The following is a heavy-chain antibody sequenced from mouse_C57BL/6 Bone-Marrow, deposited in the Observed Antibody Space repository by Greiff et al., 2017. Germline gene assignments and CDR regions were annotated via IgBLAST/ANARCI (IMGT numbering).Heavy chain of an antibody. V-gene: IGHV5-17*01. Sequence: EVMLVESGGGLVKPGGSLKLSCAASGFTFSDYGMHWVRQAPEKGLEWVAYISSGSSTIYYADTVKGRFTISRDNAKNTLFLQMTSLRSEYTAMYYCARQTTALYYYAMDYWGQGTSVTVSS. CDR2: ISSGSSTI. D-gene: IGHD1-2*01. CDR1: GFTFSDYG. J-gene: IGHJ4*01. CDR3: ARQTTALYYYAMDY.